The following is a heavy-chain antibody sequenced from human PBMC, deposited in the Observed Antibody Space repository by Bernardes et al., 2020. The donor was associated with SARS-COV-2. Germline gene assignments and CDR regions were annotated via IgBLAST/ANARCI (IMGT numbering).Heavy chain of an antibody. V-gene: IGHV3-7*03. Sequence: GVLRLSCAASGFSFSNYWMTWVRQAPGKGLEWVANIKQDGSEKHYVDSVKGRFTISRDNAKNSLYLQMDSLRAEDTAVYYCTRLHYWGQGILVTVSS. J-gene: IGHJ4*02. CDR3: TRLHY. CDR1: GFSFSNYW. CDR2: IKQDGSEK.